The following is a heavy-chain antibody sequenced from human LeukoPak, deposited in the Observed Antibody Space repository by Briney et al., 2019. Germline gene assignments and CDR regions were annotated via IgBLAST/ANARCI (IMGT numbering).Heavy chain of an antibody. CDR2: MYYSGSA. CDR3: ARSTFSSNWNL. CDR1: GGSITDYY. Sequence: PSETLSLTFTVSGGSITDYYWSWIRDSSGTGLQWIGYMYYSGSAYYSPSLKTRVTISVDTSKNQFSLKLTSVTAADTAVYYCARSTFSSNWNLWGQGTLVTVSS. V-gene: IGHV4-59*08. D-gene: IGHD6-13*01. J-gene: IGHJ4*02.